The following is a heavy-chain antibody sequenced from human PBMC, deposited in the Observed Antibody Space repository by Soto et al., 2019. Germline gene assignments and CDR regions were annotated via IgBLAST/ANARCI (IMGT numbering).Heavy chain of an antibody. Sequence: SETLSLTCPVSGCSFSSFYWSWIRQPPGKGLEWIGCIHYSGSTDYNPSLRSRVTISLDTSKNQFSLKLSSVTAADTAVYCCARARGGYYDYWGQGTLVTVSS. J-gene: IGHJ4*02. CDR3: ARARGGYYDY. CDR1: GCSFSSFY. CDR2: IHYSGST. V-gene: IGHV4-59*01. D-gene: IGHD3-22*01.